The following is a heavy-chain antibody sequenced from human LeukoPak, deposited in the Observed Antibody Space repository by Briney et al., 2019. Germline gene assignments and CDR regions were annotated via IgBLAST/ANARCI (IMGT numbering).Heavy chain of an antibody. CDR2: IYYSGST. CDR1: SGSFSGYY. CDR3: ARTTEGYCSSASCFGFSYSYYMDV. D-gene: IGHD2-2*01. Sequence: SSETLSLTCSVYSGSFSGYYWSWIRQPPGKGLEWIGYIYYSGSTNYNPSLKSRVTISVDTSKNQFSLKLSSVIAADTAVYYCARTTEGYCSSASCFGFSYSYYMDVWGKGTTVTISS. V-gene: IGHV4-59*01. J-gene: IGHJ6*03.